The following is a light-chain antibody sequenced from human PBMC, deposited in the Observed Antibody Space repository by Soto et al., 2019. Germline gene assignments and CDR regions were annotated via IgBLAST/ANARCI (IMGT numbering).Light chain of an antibody. CDR3: QQYATSPLT. CDR2: GAS. V-gene: IGKV3-20*01. J-gene: IGKJ4*01. CDR1: QSVTSSY. Sequence: EIVLTQSPGTLSLSLGERATLSCRASQSVTSSYLAWYQQKPGQAPRLLIYGASTRATGIPDRFSGSGSGTDFTLTVTRLEPEDFAVYYCQQYATSPLTFGGGTTLEIK.